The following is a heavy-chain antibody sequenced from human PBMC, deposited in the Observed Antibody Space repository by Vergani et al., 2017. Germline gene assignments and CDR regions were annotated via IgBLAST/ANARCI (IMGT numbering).Heavy chain of an antibody. CDR3: ARDEKCSGGSCYFGLDY. J-gene: IGHJ4*02. Sequence: QVQLVESGGGVVQPGRSLRLSCAASGFTFSSYAMHWVRQAPGKGLEWVAVISYDGSNKYYADSVKGRFTVSRDNSKNTLYLQMNSLRAEDTAVYYCARDEKCSGGSCYFGLDYWGQGTLVTVSS. CDR1: GFTFSSYA. CDR2: ISYDGSNK. V-gene: IGHV3-30*04. D-gene: IGHD2-15*01.